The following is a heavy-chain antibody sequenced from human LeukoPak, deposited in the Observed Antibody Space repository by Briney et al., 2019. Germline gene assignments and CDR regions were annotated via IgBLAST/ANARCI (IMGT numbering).Heavy chain of an antibody. Sequence: SETLSLTCTVSGASVSSSHRNWIRQSPGKGLEWIANVDYNGSTKYNPSLRGRGTMSLGTSKNQFYLKLESVTAADTARYYCARGFYEPFELWGQGTLVTVSS. D-gene: IGHD3-16*01. J-gene: IGHJ5*02. CDR1: GASVSSSH. V-gene: IGHV4-59*02. CDR3: ARGFYEPFEL. CDR2: VDYNGST.